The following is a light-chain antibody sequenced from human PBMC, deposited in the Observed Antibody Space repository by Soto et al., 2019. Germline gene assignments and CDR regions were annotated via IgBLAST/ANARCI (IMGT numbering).Light chain of an antibody. V-gene: IGKV3-15*01. CDR3: QQYNNWPLT. J-gene: IGKJ5*01. CDR2: GAS. CDR1: QSVSSN. Sequence: IVLTQSPATLSLSPGERATLSCRASQSVSSNLAWYQQKPGQAPRLLIYGASTRATGIPARFSGSGSGTEFTLTISSLQSEDFAVYYCQQYNNWPLTFGQGTRLEIK.